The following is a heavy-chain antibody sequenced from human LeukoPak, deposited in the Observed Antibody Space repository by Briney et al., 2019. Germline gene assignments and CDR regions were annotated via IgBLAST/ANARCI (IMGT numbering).Heavy chain of an antibody. CDR3: ESVGPGSYYHDY. CDR1: GFTFSSYC. J-gene: IGHJ4*02. CDR2: ISSSSSQI. V-gene: IGHV3-21*01. D-gene: IGHD3-10*01. Sequence: GGSLRLSCAASGFTFSSYCMNWVRQAPGKGLEWVSSISSSSSQIYYADSVKGRFTLSRDNAKHPMYLQVNSLRAEDTAVNYCESVGPGSYYHDYWGQGTLVTASS.